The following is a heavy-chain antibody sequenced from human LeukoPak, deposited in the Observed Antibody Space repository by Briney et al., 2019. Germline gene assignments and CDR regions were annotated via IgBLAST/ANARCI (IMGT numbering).Heavy chain of an antibody. CDR2: IYRGETT. J-gene: IGHJ5*02. Sequence: SETLSVTCSVSGGSINNYWWSWIRQPPGKGLEWIGYIYRGETTNYNPSLKSRVTLSVDTSKNQISLNLNSVTASDTAVHYCATHWPEATKTYSYWFDPWGQGTLVSVSS. V-gene: IGHV4-4*09. CDR1: GGSINNYW. D-gene: IGHD1/OR15-1a*01. CDR3: ATHWPEATKTYSYWFDP.